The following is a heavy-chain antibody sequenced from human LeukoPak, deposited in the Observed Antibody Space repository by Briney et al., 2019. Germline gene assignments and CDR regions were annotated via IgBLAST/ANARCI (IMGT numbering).Heavy chain of an antibody. V-gene: IGHV4-61*02. CDR1: GGSISSGSYY. J-gene: IGHJ5*02. CDR2: IYTSGST. Sequence: SQTLSLTCTVSGGSISSGSYYWRWIRQPAGKGLEWIGRIYTSGSTNYNPSLKSRVTISVDTSKNQFSLKLSSVTAADTAVYYCARERASWFDPWGQGTLVTVSS. CDR3: ARERASWFDP.